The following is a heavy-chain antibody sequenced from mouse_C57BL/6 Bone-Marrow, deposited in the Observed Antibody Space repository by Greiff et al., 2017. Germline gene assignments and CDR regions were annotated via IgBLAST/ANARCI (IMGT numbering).Heavy chain of an antibody. CDR2: IYPRSGNT. CDR3: ARRPLYYGYDGEVYYFDY. J-gene: IGHJ2*01. Sequence: QVQLQQSGAELARPGASVKLSCKASGYTFTSYGISWVKQRTGQGLEWIGEIYPRSGNTYYNEKFKGKATLTADKSSSTAYMELRSLTSEDSAVYFCARRPLYYGYDGEVYYFDYWGQGTTLTVSS. CDR1: GYTFTSYG. V-gene: IGHV1-81*01. D-gene: IGHD2-2*01.